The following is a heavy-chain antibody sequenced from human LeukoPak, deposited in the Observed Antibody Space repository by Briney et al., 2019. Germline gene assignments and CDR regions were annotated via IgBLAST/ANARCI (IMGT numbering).Heavy chain of an antibody. J-gene: IGHJ4*02. CDR3: AKAPTTVTTGGSDY. V-gene: IGHV3-23*01. CDR2: ISGTGGTT. D-gene: IGHD4-17*01. CDR1: GLTFSSYG. Sequence: PGGSLRLSCAASGLTFSSYGMSWVRQAPGKGLEWVSAISGTGGTTYYADSVKGRFTISRDNSKNTLYLQMNSLRAEDTAVYYCAKAPTTVTTGGSDYWGQGTLVTVSS.